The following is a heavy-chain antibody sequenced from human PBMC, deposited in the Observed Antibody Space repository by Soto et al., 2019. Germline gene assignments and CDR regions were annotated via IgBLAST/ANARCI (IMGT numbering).Heavy chain of an antibody. J-gene: IGHJ5*02. CDR3: ARHSLALRKNNWFDP. D-gene: IGHD3-3*02. CDR1: VDSIISSDFY. Sequence: ETLSLTCTVSVDSIISSDFYWGWVRQPPGKGLEWIGSIFYLGSSYYNPSLKSRVTMSVDTSKNQFSLRLRSVTAADTALYFCARHSLALRKNNWFDPWGQGIMVTVSS. V-gene: IGHV4-39*01. CDR2: IFYLGSS.